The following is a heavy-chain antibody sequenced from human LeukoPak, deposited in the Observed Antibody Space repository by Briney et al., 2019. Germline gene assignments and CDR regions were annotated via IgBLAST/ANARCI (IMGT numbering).Heavy chain of an antibody. J-gene: IGHJ3*02. Sequence: SETLSLTCAVYGGSFSGYYWSWIRQPPGKGLEWIGEINHSGSTNYNPSLKSRVTISVDTSKNQFSLKLSSVTAADTAVYYCAIHDYGDRDAFDIWGQGTVVTVSS. D-gene: IGHD4-17*01. CDR1: GGSFSGYY. V-gene: IGHV4-34*01. CDR2: INHSGST. CDR3: AIHDYGDRDAFDI.